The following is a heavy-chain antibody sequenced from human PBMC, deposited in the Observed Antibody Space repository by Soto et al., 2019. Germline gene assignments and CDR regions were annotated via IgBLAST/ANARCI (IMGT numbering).Heavy chain of an antibody. Sequence: QVQLVQSGAEVKKPGSSVKVSCKASGGTFRSYAISWVRQAPGQGLEWMGGIIPIFGTANYAQKFQGRVTITADESTSTAYMELSSLRSEDTAVYYCATAPYVGYELKYYFDYWGQGTLVTVSS. CDR3: ATAPYVGYELKYYFDY. CDR2: IIPIFGTA. D-gene: IGHD5-12*01. CDR1: GGTFRSYA. V-gene: IGHV1-69*01. J-gene: IGHJ4*02.